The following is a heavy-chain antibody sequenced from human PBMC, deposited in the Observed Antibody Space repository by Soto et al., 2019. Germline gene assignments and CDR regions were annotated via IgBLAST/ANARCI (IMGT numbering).Heavy chain of an antibody. CDR1: GGSFSGYY. D-gene: IGHD6-19*01. CDR2: INHSGST. CDR3: AKRGGEWLRDHWFDP. Sequence: SETLSLTCAVYGGSFSGYYWSWIRQPPGKGLEWIGEINHSGSTNYNPSLKSRVTISVDTSKNQFSLKLSSVTAADTAVYYCAKRGGEWLRDHWFDPWGQGTLVTVSS. V-gene: IGHV4-34*01. J-gene: IGHJ5*02.